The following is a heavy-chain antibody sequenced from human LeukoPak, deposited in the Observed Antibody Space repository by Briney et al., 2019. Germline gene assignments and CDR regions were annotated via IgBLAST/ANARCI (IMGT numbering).Heavy chain of an antibody. D-gene: IGHD6-13*01. Sequence: QSGGSLRLSCAASGFTFSSYSMNWVRQAPGKGLEWVANIKQDGSEKYYVDSVKGRFTISRDNAKNSLYLQMNSLRAEDTAVYYCARDTSWSRAFDIWGQGTMVTVSS. CDR2: IKQDGSEK. J-gene: IGHJ3*02. V-gene: IGHV3-7*01. CDR1: GFTFSSYS. CDR3: ARDTSWSRAFDI.